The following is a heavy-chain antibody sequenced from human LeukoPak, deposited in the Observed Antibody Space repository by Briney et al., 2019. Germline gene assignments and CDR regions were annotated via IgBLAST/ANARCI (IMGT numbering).Heavy chain of an antibody. V-gene: IGHV3-30-3*01. J-gene: IGHJ3*02. CDR3: ARAFLPYGTPDALDI. D-gene: IGHD1-1*01. CDR2: ISYDGSNK. CDR1: GFTFSSYA. Sequence: PGRSLRLSCAASGFTFSSYAMHWVRQAPGKGLEWVAVISYDGSNKYYADSVKGRFTISRDNSKNTLYLQMNSLRAEDTAVYYCARAFLPYGTPDALDIWGQGTMVTVSS.